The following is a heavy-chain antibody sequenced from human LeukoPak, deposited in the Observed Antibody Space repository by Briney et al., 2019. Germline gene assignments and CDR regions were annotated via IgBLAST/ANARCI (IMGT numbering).Heavy chain of an antibody. V-gene: IGHV3-30*02. Sequence: GGSLRLSCAASGFTFSNYGMHRVRQAPGKGLDWVAAIWPDGRNQDYADSVRGRFTISRDNSKNILYLQMNSLGAEDTALYYCAKDCGGDCHVYCWGQGTLVTVSS. CDR3: AKDCGGDCHVYC. J-gene: IGHJ4*02. CDR1: GFTFSNYG. CDR2: IWPDGRNQ. D-gene: IGHD2-21*02.